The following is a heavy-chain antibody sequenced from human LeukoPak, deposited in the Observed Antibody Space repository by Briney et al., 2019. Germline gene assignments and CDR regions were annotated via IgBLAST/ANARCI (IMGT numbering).Heavy chain of an antibody. CDR3: ARLAPDILTGYYPLNWFDP. V-gene: IGHV5-51*01. CDR1: GYSFTSYW. CDR2: IYLGDSDT. J-gene: IGHJ5*02. Sequence: GESLKISCKGSGYSFTSYWIGWVRQMPGKGLEWMGIIYLGDSDTRYSPSFQGQVTISADKSISTAYLQWSSLKASDTAMYYCARLAPDILTGYYPLNWFDPWGQGTLVTVSS. D-gene: IGHD3-9*01.